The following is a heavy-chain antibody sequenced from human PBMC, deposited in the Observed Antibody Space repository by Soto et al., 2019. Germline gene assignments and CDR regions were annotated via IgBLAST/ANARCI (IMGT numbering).Heavy chain of an antibody. CDR3: ARGRDYDFRSGSHYYGMDV. V-gene: IGHV1-8*01. Sequence: ASVKVSCKASGYTFTSYDINWVRQATGQGLEWVGWMNPNSGNTGYAQKFQGRVTMTRNTSISTAYMELSSLRSEDTAVYYCARGRDYDFRSGSHYYGMDVWGQGTTVTV. J-gene: IGHJ6*02. CDR1: GYTFTSYD. CDR2: MNPNSGNT. D-gene: IGHD3-3*01.